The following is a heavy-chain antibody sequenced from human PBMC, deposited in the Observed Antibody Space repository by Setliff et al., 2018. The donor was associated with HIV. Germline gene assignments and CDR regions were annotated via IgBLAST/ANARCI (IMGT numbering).Heavy chain of an antibody. J-gene: IGHJ4*02. CDR3: ARSLIVPAALGDYFDY. D-gene: IGHD2-2*01. CDR1: GGSITSHY. Sequence: PSETLSLTCTISGGSITSHYWSWIRQPPGKGLEWIGYVFYTGGTNYRPSLRGRVTISVDTSKNHFSLKLSSVTAADTAVYYCARSLIVPAALGDYFDYWGQGTLVTVSS. V-gene: IGHV4-59*11. CDR2: VFYTGGT.